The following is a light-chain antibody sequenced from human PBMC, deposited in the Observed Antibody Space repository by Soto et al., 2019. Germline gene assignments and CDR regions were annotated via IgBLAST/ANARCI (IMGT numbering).Light chain of an antibody. CDR2: DVA. Sequence: QSALTQPASVSASPGQSITISCTGTSSDVGGSNFVSWYQQHPGKPPKLIIYDVATRPSGVSNRFSGSKSGSTASLIISRLQAEDEADYYCTSYTSSSTLVFGGVTQLTVL. J-gene: IGLJ7*01. V-gene: IGLV2-14*03. CDR1: SSDVGGSNF. CDR3: TSYTSSSTLV.